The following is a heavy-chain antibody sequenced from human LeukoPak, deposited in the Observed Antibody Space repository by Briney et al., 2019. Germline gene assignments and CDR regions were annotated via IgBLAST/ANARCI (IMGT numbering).Heavy chain of an antibody. CDR2: INAGTGNT. CDR1: GYTFSNYG. Sequence: ASVKVSCKASGYTFSNYGVHWVRQAPGQRLEWMGWINAGTGNTRYSEKFQGRVTISRNTSASTVYMELSSLTSEDTVVYYCARREIVGASPPLDSWGQGTLVTVSS. J-gene: IGHJ4*02. V-gene: IGHV1-3*01. D-gene: IGHD1-26*01. CDR3: ARREIVGASPPLDS.